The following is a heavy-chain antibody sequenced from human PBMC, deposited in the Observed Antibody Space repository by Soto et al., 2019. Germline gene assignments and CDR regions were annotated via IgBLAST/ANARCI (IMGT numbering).Heavy chain of an antibody. CDR2: ISASGGET. D-gene: IGHD6-19*01. CDR1: GFAFSNRG. Sequence: EVQLLESGGGLVQPGGSLRLSCAASGFAFSNRGMSWVRQTPGKGLEWVSAISASGGETFYADSVKGRFTVSRDNSKNTLYLQMNSLRAEDTAEYYCANIPVTGLWYFDPWGRGTLVTVSS. CDR3: ANIPVTGLWYFDP. V-gene: IGHV3-23*01. J-gene: IGHJ2*01.